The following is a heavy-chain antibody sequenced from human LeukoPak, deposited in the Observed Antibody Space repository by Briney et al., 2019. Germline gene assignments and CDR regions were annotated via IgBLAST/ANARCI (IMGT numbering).Heavy chain of an antibody. D-gene: IGHD6-6*01. CDR1: GFTFSNYD. V-gene: IGHV3-30*02. CDR2: IRYDGSDK. CDR3: ARGGKGDSSSKYLFDY. Sequence: GGSLRLSCAASGFTFSNYDMHWVRQAPGKGLEWVAFIRYDGSDKYYADSVKGRFTISRDNSKNTLYLQMNSLRAEDTAMYYCARGGKGDSSSKYLFDYWGQGTLVTVSS. J-gene: IGHJ4*02.